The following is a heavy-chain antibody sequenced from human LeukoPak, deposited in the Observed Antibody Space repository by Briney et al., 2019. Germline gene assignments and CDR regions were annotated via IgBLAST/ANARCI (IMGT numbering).Heavy chain of an antibody. CDR1: GFTFSSYA. D-gene: IGHD6-6*01. Sequence: GGSLRLSCAASGFTFSSYAMSWVRQAPGKGLEWVSAISGSGGSTYYADSVKGRFTISRDNSKNTLYLQMNSLRAEDTAVYYCAKAQTLSSSSGSRYYYYGMDVWGQGTTVTVSS. V-gene: IGHV3-23*01. J-gene: IGHJ6*02. CDR2: ISGSGGST. CDR3: AKAQTLSSSSGSRYYYYGMDV.